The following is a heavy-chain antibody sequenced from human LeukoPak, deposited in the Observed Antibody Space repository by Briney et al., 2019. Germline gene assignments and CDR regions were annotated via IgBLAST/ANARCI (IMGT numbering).Heavy chain of an antibody. J-gene: IGHJ4*02. CDR1: GFTFSSYG. V-gene: IGHV3-30*18. Sequence: GGSLRLSCAASGFTFSSYGMHWVRQAPGKGLEWVAVISYDGSNKYYADSVKGRFTISRDNSKNTLHLQMNSLRAEDTAVYYCAKGGPKILEWLLFDYRGQGTLVTVSS. CDR3: AKGGPKILEWLLFDY. D-gene: IGHD3-3*01. CDR2: ISYDGSNK.